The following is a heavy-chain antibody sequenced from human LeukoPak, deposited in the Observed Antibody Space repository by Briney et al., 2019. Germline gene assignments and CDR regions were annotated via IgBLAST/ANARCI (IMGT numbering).Heavy chain of an antibody. D-gene: IGHD3-9*01. V-gene: IGHV1-24*01. Sequence: ASVKVSCKVSGYTLTELSMHWVRQAPGKGLEWMGGFDPEDGETIYAQKFQGRVTMTEDTSTDTAYMELSSLRSEDTAVYYCATYYDILTGYLSAFDIWGQGTMVTVSS. CDR1: GYTLTELS. CDR2: FDPEDGET. J-gene: IGHJ3*02. CDR3: ATYYDILTGYLSAFDI.